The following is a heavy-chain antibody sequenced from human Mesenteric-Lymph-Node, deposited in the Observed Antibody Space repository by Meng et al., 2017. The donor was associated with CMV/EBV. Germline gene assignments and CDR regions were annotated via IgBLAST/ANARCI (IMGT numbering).Heavy chain of an antibody. Sequence: GSLRLSCAVYGGSFSGYYWSWIRQPPGKGLEWIGEINHSGRTNYNPSLKSRVTISVDTSKNQFSLKLSSVTAADTAVYYCARDSSSLQYYYYGMDVWGQGTTVTVSS. CDR2: INHSGRT. J-gene: IGHJ6*02. CDR1: GGSFSGYY. D-gene: IGHD6-6*01. CDR3: ARDSSSLQYYYYGMDV. V-gene: IGHV4-34*01.